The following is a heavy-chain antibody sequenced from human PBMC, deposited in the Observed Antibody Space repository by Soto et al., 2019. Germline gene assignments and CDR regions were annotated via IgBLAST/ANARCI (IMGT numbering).Heavy chain of an antibody. J-gene: IGHJ6*02. CDR2: INHSGST. CDR1: GGSFSGYD. Sequence: SETLSLTCAVYGGSFSGYDRSWIRQPPGKGLEWIGEINHSGSTNYNPSLKSRVTISVDTSKNQFSLKLSSVTAADTAVYYCASRSYYDFWSWLFNYGMDVWGQGTTVTAP. D-gene: IGHD3-3*01. CDR3: ASRSYYDFWSWLFNYGMDV. V-gene: IGHV4-34*01.